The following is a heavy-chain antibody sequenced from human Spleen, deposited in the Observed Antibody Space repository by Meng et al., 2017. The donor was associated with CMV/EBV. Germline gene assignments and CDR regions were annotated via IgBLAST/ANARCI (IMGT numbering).Heavy chain of an antibody. V-gene: IGHV4-59*01. D-gene: IGHD3-3*01. Sequence: SETLSLTCTVSGGSISSYYWSWIRQPSGKGLEWIGYIYYSGSTNYNPSLKSRVTISVDTSKNQFSLKLSSVTAADTAVYYCARDPYDFWSGNYYGMDVWGQGTTVTVSS. J-gene: IGHJ6*02. CDR1: GGSISSYY. CDR2: IYYSGST. CDR3: ARDPYDFWSGNYYGMDV.